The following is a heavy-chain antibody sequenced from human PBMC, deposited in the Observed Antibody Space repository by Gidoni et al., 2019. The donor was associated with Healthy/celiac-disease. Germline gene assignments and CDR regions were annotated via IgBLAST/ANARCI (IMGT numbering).Heavy chain of an antibody. CDR3: ARRGQLGSFGY. V-gene: IGHV5-51*03. Sequence: VQLVQSGAAVKKPGESLKSPWRGSGYSFTSYWLGWVRQMPGKGLEWMGIIYPGDTDTSYSPSFQGQVTISADKSISTAYLKWSSLKASDTAMYYCARRGQLGSFGYWGQGTLVTVSS. D-gene: IGHD5-18*01. CDR1: GYSFTSYW. J-gene: IGHJ4*02. CDR2: IYPGDTDT.